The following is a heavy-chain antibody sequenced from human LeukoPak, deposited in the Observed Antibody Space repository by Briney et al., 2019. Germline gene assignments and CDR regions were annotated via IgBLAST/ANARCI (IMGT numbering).Heavy chain of an antibody. CDR1: GGSITSTNY. Sequence: SGTLSLTCGVSGGSITSTNYWTWVRQPPGKGLEWIGEVNLQGSTNYNPSLMGRVAISVDMSENHISLQLTSVTAADTAVHYCAREGGPYRPLDYSGQGTLVTVSS. CDR3: AREGGPYRPLDY. J-gene: IGHJ4*02. CDR2: VNLQGST. V-gene: IGHV4-4*02.